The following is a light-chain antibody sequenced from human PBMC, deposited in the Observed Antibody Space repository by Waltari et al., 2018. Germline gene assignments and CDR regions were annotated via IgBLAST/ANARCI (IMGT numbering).Light chain of an antibody. Sequence: DIVMTQSPDSLAVSLGERATIHCKSSQSVLSSSDNKNYLAWLQQKPGQPPKLLIYWASTRESGVPDRFSGSGSGTDFTLTISSPQVEDVALYYCHQYYSAPITFGQGTRLEIK. CDR3: HQYYSAPIT. CDR2: WAS. J-gene: IGKJ5*01. V-gene: IGKV4-1*01. CDR1: QSVLSSSDNKNY.